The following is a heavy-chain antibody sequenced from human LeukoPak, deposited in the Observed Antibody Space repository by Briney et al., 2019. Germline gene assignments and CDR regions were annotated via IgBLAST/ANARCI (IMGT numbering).Heavy chain of an antibody. Sequence: ASVKVSCKASGYTFTGYYMHWVRQAPGQGLEWMGWINPNSGGTNYAQKFQGRVTMTRDTSTSTAYMELSRLRSDDTAVYYCARPRSYYYDSSGYYYLDHWGQGTLVTVSS. CDR2: INPNSGGT. CDR1: GYTFTGYY. V-gene: IGHV1-2*02. D-gene: IGHD3-22*01. J-gene: IGHJ4*02. CDR3: ARPRSYYYDSSGYYYLDH.